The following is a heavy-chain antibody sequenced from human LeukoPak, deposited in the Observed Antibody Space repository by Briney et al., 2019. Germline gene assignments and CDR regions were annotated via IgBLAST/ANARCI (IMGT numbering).Heavy chain of an antibody. CDR2: ILPGDSDT. CDR3: ARQYYETLTGPNWFDA. CDR1: GYTFTSYW. Sequence: KPGESLKISCKGSGYTFTSYWIGWVRQMPGKGLEWMGIILPGDSDTRYSPSFKGQVTMSVDKSISTAYLQWSSLKASDPAMYYCARQYYETLTGPNWFDAWGQGTLVTVSS. D-gene: IGHD3-9*01. V-gene: IGHV5-51*01. J-gene: IGHJ5*02.